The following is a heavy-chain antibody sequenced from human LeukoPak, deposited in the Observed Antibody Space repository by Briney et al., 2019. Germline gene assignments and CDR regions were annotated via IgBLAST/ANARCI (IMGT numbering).Heavy chain of an antibody. Sequence: GGSLRLSCAASGFTFSSYAMDWVRQAPGKGLEWVANIKQDGSEKYYVDSVKGRFTISRDNAKNSLYLQMNSLRAEDTAVYYCARSRVETATDYWGQGTLVTVSS. D-gene: IGHD5-18*01. V-gene: IGHV3-7*01. CDR2: IKQDGSEK. CDR3: ARSRVETATDY. CDR1: GFTFSSYA. J-gene: IGHJ4*02.